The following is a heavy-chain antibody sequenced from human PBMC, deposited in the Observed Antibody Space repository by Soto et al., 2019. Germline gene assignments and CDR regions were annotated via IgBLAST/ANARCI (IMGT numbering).Heavy chain of an antibody. CDR3: AKIANYDFGSGYSRNYGMDV. D-gene: IGHD3-3*01. V-gene: IGHV3-23*01. Sequence: EVQLLESGGGLVQPGGSLRLSCAASGFTFSSYAMSWFRQAPGKGLEWVSAISGSGGSTYYADSVKGRFTFSRDNSENPMYLQMNSLRAEDTAVYYCAKIANYDFGSGYSRNYGMDVWGQGTTVTVCS. CDR1: GFTFSSYA. J-gene: IGHJ6*02. CDR2: ISGSGGST.